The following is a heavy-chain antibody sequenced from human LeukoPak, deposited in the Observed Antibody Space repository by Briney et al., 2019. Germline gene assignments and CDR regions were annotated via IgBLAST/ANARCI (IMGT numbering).Heavy chain of an antibody. CDR2: ISGSGISA. J-gene: IGHJ4*02. D-gene: IGHD2-15*01. V-gene: IGHV3-23*01. CDR1: GFTFSSSA. Sequence: GGSLRLSCAASGFTFSSSAMSWVRQAPGKGLEWVSAISGSGISAYYADSVKGRFTISRDNSENTLYLQMNSLRAEDTAVYYCAKYLSVVAATTATNYFDYWGQGTLVTVSS. CDR3: AKYLSVVAATTATNYFDY.